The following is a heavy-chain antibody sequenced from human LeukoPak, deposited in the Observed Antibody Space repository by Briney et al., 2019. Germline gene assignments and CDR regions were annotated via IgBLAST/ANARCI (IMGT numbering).Heavy chain of an antibody. V-gene: IGHV4-59*01. CDR1: GGSISSYY. Sequence: SETLSLTYTVSGGSISSYYWSWIRQPPGKGLEWIGYIYYSGSTNYNPSLKSRVTISVDTSKNQFSLKLSSVTAADTAVYYCARELGYCSSTSCNNWFDPWGQGTLVTVSS. CDR3: ARELGYCSSTSCNNWFDP. CDR2: IYYSGST. J-gene: IGHJ5*02. D-gene: IGHD2-2*01.